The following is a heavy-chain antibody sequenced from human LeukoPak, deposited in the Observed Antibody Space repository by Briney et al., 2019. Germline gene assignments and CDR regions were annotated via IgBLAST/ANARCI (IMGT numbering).Heavy chain of an antibody. Sequence: GGSLRLSCAASGFTFSSYVMSWVRQAPGKGLEWVPVISGSGGSTYYADSVKGRFTISRGNAKNTLYLQMNSLRAEDTAVYYCAREALRFPLFDPWGQGTLVTVSS. V-gene: IGHV3-23*01. J-gene: IGHJ5*02. CDR2: ISGSGGST. CDR3: AREALRFPLFDP. D-gene: IGHD3-3*01. CDR1: GFTFSSYV.